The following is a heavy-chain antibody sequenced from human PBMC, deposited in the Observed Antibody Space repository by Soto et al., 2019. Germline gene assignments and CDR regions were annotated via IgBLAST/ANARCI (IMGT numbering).Heavy chain of an antibody. CDR3: AFTEYYYYGMDV. CDR1: GYSFTSYW. J-gene: IGHJ6*02. D-gene: IGHD4-4*01. Sequence: GESLKISCKGSGYSFTSYWISWVRQMPGKGLEWMGRIDPSDSYTNYSPSFQGHVTISADKSISTAYLQWSSLKASDTAMYYCAFTEYYYYGMDVWGQGTTVTVSS. CDR2: IDPSDSYT. V-gene: IGHV5-10-1*01.